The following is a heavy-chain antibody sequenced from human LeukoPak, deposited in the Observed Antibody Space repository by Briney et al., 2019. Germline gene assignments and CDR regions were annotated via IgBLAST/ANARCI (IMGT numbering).Heavy chain of an antibody. D-gene: IGHD3-9*01. CDR1: GFTFSSYA. CDR2: LGDNDGRT. V-gene: IGHV3-23*01. Sequence: QPGGPLRLSCAASGFTFSSYAMTWVRQAPGKGLEWVSALGDNDGRTFYADSVKGRFTISRDNSKNTLYLQMNSLRAEDTAIYYCAKNGKDNYDMFFDYWGQGTLVTVSS. J-gene: IGHJ4*02. CDR3: AKNGKDNYDMFFDY.